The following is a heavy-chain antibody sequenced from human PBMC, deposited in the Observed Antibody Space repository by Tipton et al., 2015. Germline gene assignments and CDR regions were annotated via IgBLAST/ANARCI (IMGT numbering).Heavy chain of an antibody. CDR2: CFNSGST. J-gene: IGHJ5*02. D-gene: IGHD6-19*01. Sequence: LRLSCTVSDGSITSSTYYWGWIRQPPGKGLEWIGSCFNSGSTYYNPPLKSRVTITANTTKNQFSQKVTSVTAADTATYYCARRGRSGRWDWFDPWGHGTLVTVSS. CDR1: DGSITSSTYY. V-gene: IGHV4-39*01. CDR3: ARRGRSGRWDWFDP.